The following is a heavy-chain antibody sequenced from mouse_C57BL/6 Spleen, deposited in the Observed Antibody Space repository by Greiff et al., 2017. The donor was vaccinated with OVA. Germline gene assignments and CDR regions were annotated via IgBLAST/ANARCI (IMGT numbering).Heavy chain of an antibody. CDR3: ARTSTTGNAMDY. J-gene: IGHJ4*01. V-gene: IGHV1-26*01. CDR1: GYTFTDYY. Sequence: EVQLQQSGPELVKPGASVKISCKASGYTFTDYYMNWVKQSHGKSLEWIGDINPNNGGTSYNQKFKGKATLTVDKSSITAYMELRSLTSEDSAVYYCARTSTTGNAMDYWGQGTSVTVSS. CDR2: INPNNGGT. D-gene: IGHD2-1*01.